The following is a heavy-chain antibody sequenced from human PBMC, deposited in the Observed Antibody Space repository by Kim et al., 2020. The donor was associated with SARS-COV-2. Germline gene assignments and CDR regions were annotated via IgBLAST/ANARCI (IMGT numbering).Heavy chain of an antibody. Sequence: ADSVKGRFTISRDNSKNTLYLQMHSLRAEDTAVYYCARDLALGQWLVLDYWGQGTLVTVSS. J-gene: IGHJ4*02. V-gene: IGHV3-53*01. D-gene: IGHD6-19*01. CDR3: ARDLALGQWLVLDY.